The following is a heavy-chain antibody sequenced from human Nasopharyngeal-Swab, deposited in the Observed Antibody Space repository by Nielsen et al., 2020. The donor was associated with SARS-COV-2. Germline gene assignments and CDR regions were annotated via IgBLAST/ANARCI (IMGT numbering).Heavy chain of an antibody. V-gene: IGHV4-59*01. D-gene: IGHD3/OR15-3a*01. J-gene: IGHJ6*02. CDR3: ARWVPFRRGTGRPSFYYFGMDV. CDR2: IYYTGSA. Sequence: SETLSLTCTVSGDSISPNYWSWIRQSPGKRLEWIGDIYYTGSADYSPSLRTRVTISVDRSKNRFSLELTSVTTVDTAVYYCARWVPFRRGTGRPSFYYFGMDVWGQGTTVTVSS. CDR1: GDSISPNY.